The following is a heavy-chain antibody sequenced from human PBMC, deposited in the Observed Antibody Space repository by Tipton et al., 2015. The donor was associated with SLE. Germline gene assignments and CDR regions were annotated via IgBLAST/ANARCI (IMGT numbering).Heavy chain of an antibody. D-gene: IGHD3-10*01. CDR3: ATSRVWGVVTQYFHH. Sequence: TLSLTCSVSGGPIRYGGYYWNYIRQFPGKGLEWIGHISDRGTTHYNPSLQSRVTISSDTSKNQFSLKLTSVTAADTALYFCATSRVWGVVTQYFHHWGQGTLVTVSS. CDR1: GGPIRYGGYY. V-gene: IGHV4-31*03. J-gene: IGHJ1*01. CDR2: ISDRGTT.